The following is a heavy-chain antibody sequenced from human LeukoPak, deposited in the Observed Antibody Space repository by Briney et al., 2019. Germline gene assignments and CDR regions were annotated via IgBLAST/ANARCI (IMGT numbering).Heavy chain of an antibody. J-gene: IGHJ3*02. CDR3: ARRDIVVVVAARGDDAFDI. CDR2: IYYSGST. Sequence: SETLSLTCTVSGXSISSSSDYWGWIRQPPGKGLEWIGSIYYSGSTYYNPSLKSRVTISVDTSKNQFSLKLSSVTAADTAVYYCARRDIVVVVAARGDDAFDIWGQGTMVTVSS. CDR1: GXSISSSSDY. D-gene: IGHD2-15*01. V-gene: IGHV4-39*01.